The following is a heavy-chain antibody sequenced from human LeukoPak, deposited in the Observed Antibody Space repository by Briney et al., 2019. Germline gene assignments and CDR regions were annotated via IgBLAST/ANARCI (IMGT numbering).Heavy chain of an antibody. V-gene: IGHV3-30*18. Sequence: PGGSLRLSCAASGFTFNSYGMHWVRQAPGKGLEWVAVTSFDGSYKYYADSVKGRFTISRDNSKNTLCLQMNSLRTEDTAVYYCAKEWASGYNYGYNDYWGQGALVTVSS. CDR3: AKEWASGYNYGYNDY. CDR1: GFTFNSYG. J-gene: IGHJ4*02. CDR2: TSFDGSYK. D-gene: IGHD5-18*01.